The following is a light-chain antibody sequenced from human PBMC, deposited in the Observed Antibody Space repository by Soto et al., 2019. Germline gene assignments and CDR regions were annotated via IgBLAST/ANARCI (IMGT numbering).Light chain of an antibody. V-gene: IGKV3-20*01. CDR3: RQYVSSPYT. CDR2: GAS. Sequence: EIELTQSPGTLSLSPGEKATLSCRASQIVSSNYLAWYQQKPGQAPRLLIYGASSRATGIPDRFSGSGSGTDFTLTITRLEPEDFAVYYCRQYVSSPYTFGQGTKVDIK. CDR1: QIVSSNY. J-gene: IGKJ2*01.